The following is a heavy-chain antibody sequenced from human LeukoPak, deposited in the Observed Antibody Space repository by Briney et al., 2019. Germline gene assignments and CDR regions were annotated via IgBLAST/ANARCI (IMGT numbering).Heavy chain of an antibody. V-gene: IGHV3-74*03. D-gene: IGHD1-26*01. J-gene: IGHJ4*02. CDR2: INSDGSST. Sequence: GGSLRLSCAASGFTFSSYWMNWVRQAPGKGLVWASRINSDGSSTTYADSVKGRFTISIDNAKNTLYLQMSSLRAEDTAVYYCARDRELDYWGQGTLVTVSS. CDR3: ARDRELDY. CDR1: GFTFSSYW.